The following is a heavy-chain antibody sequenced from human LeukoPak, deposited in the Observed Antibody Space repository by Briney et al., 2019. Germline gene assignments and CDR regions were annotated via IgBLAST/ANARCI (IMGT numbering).Heavy chain of an antibody. CDR3: ARVLAAAGSMFDP. D-gene: IGHD6-13*01. CDR1: GGSFSGYY. J-gene: IGHJ5*02. CDR2: INHSGST. Sequence: PSETLSLSCAVYGGSFSGYYWSWIRQPPGKGLEWIAEINHSGSTYYNPSLKSRVTISVDTSKNQFSLKLSSVTAADTAVYYCARVLAAAGSMFDPWGQGTLVTVSS. V-gene: IGHV4-34*01.